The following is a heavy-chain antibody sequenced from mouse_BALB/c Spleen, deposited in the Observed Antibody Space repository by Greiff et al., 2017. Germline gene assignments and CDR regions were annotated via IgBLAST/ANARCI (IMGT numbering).Heavy chain of an antibody. CDR3: ARKGYGSSFDD. D-gene: IGHD1-1*01. J-gene: IGHJ2*01. CDR1: GYTFTSYW. V-gene: IGHV1-7*01. Sequence: QVQLQQSGAELAKPGASVKMSCKASGYTFTSYWMHWVKQRPGQGLEWIGYINPSTGYTEYNQKFKDKATLTADKSSSTAYMQLSSLTSEDSADYYCARKGYGSSFDDWGQGTTLTVSS. CDR2: INPSTGYT.